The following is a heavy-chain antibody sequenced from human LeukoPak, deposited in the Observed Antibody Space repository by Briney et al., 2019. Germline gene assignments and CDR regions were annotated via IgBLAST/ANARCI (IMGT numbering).Heavy chain of an antibody. V-gene: IGHV3-30*02. J-gene: IGHJ4*02. Sequence: PGGSLRLSCAASGFTFSSYGMHWVRQAPGKGLEWVAFIRYDGSNKYYADSVKGRFTISRDNSKNTLYLQMNSLRAEDTAVYYCAKGYEGIAVAGHFDYWGQGTLVTVSS. D-gene: IGHD6-19*01. CDR2: IRYDGSNK. CDR1: GFTFSSYG. CDR3: AKGYEGIAVAGHFDY.